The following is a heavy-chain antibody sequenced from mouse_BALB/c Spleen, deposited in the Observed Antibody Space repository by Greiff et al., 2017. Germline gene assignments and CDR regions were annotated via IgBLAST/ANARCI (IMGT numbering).Heavy chain of an antibody. D-gene: IGHD2-4*01. CDR1: GFAFSSYD. CDR3: ARHEDYRFAY. Sequence: EVQRVESGGGLVKPGGSLKLSCAASGFAFSSYDMSWVRQTPEKRLEWVAYISSGGGSTYYPDTVKGRFTISRDNAKNTLYLQMSSLKSEDTAMYYCARHEDYRFAYWGQGTLVTVSA. V-gene: IGHV5-12-1*01. J-gene: IGHJ3*01. CDR2: ISSGGGST.